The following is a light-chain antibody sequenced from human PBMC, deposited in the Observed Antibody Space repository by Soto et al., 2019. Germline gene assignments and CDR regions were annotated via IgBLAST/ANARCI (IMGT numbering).Light chain of an antibody. CDR3: AAWDDSLNGVV. Sequence: QSVLTQLPSASGTPGQTFAISCSGGSSNIGSHTVNWYQQLPGTAPRLLIYSNTQRPSGVPDRFSGSKSGTSASLAISGLQSEYEGDYYCAAWDDSLNGVVFGGGTKVTVL. J-gene: IGLJ2*01. CDR2: SNT. CDR1: SSNIGSHT. V-gene: IGLV1-44*01.